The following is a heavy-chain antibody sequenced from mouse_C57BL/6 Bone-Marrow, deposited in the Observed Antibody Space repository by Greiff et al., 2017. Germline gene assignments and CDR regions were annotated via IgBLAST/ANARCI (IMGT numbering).Heavy chain of an antibody. Sequence: QVQLKQSGAELVRPGASVKLSCKASGYTFTDYYINWVKQRPGQGLEWIARIYPGSGNTYYNEKFKGKATLTAEKSSSTAYMQLSSLTSEDSAVXFCARLLRRYAMDYWGQGTSVTVSS. J-gene: IGHJ4*01. CDR1: GYTFTDYY. D-gene: IGHD2-1*01. CDR2: IYPGSGNT. V-gene: IGHV1-76*01. CDR3: ARLLRRYAMDY.